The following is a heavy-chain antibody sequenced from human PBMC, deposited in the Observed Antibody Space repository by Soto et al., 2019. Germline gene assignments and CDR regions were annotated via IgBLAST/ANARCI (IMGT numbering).Heavy chain of an antibody. J-gene: IGHJ4*02. Sequence: VGSLRLSCAVSGFTLSDHYIDWVRQAPGKGLEWVGRSRDKPQGYSTAYAASVKGRFTTSRDESKNSAYLQMNSLKTEDTAVYYCVRATYFSDSSGYTRCLDYWGQGTLVTVSS. CDR3: VRATYFSDSSGYTRCLDY. D-gene: IGHD3-22*01. V-gene: IGHV3-72*01. CDR1: GFTLSDHY. CDR2: SRDKPQGYST.